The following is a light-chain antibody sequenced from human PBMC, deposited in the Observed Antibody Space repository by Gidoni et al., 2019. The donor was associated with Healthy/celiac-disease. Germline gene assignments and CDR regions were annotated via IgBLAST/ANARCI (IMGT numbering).Light chain of an antibody. J-gene: IGKJ1*01. CDR1: QSISSW. V-gene: IGKV1-5*03. CDR2: KAS. CDR3: QQYNSIPWT. Sequence: DIQMTQSPSTLSASVGDRVTITCRAIQSISSWLAWYQQKPGKAPKLLIYKASSLESGVPSRFSGSGSGTEFTLTISSLQPDDFATYYCQQYNSIPWTFGQXTKVEIK.